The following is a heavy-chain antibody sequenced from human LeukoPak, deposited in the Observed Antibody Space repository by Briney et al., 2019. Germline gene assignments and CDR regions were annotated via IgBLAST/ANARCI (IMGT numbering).Heavy chain of an antibody. Sequence: ASVKVSCKASGYTFTSYGISWLRQAPGQGLEWMGWICAYDANTNYAQKLQGRVTMTTDTSTSTAYMELRSLRSDDTAVSYCARAPGRLLGDYWGQGTLVTVSS. CDR3: ARAPGRLLGDY. CDR1: GYTFTSYG. V-gene: IGHV1-18*04. D-gene: IGHD2-8*02. CDR2: ICAYDANT. J-gene: IGHJ4*02.